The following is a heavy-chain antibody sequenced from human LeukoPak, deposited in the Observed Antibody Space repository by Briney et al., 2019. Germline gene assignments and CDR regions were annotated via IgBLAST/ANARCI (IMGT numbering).Heavy chain of an antibody. J-gene: IGHJ4*02. CDR1: GGTFSGYY. V-gene: IGHV4-34*01. Sequence: PSETLSLTCAVYGGTFSGYYWSWIRQPPGKGLEWIGEINHSGSTNYNPSLKSRVTIPVDTSKNQFSLKLSSVTAADTAVYYCARVPIPGGVDYWGQGTLVTVSS. D-gene: IGHD2-21*01. CDR3: ARVPIPGGVDY. CDR2: INHSGST.